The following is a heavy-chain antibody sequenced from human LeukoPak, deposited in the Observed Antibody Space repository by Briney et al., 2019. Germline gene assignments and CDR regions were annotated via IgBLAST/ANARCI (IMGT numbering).Heavy chain of an antibody. D-gene: IGHD3-10*01. CDR1: GYTFTGYG. CDR3: ATEGKMVRGVYTDY. J-gene: IGHJ4*02. CDR2: ISAYNGNT. V-gene: IGHV1-18*01. Sequence: ASVKVSCKASGYTFTGYGISWVRQAPGQGLEWMGWISAYNGNTNYAQKLQGRVTMTTDTSTSTAYMELRSLRSEDTAVYYCATEGKMVRGVYTDYWGQGTLVTVSS.